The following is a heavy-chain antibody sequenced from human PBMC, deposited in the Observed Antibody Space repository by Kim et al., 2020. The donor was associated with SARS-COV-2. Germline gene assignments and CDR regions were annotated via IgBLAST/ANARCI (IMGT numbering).Heavy chain of an antibody. CDR3: ARERDYGDY. V-gene: IGHV3-11*05. CDR2: SYT. J-gene: IGHJ4*02. Sequence: SYTNYADSVKGRFTISRDNAKNSLYLQMNSLRAEDTAVYYCARERDYGDYWGQGTLVTVSS.